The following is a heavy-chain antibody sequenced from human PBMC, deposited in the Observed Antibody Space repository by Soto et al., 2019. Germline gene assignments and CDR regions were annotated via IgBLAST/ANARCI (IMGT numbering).Heavy chain of an antibody. J-gene: IGHJ4*02. V-gene: IGHV3-66*01. CDR1: GFTVSTTY. Sequence: GGSLRLSCAASGFTVSTTYMHWVRQAPGKGLEWVSLIYSGGSTYYADSVKGRFTISRDTSTNTLHLQMNSLRAEDTAVYYCARDIGLLGTFDYWGQGALVTVSS. CDR2: IYSGGST. D-gene: IGHD3-16*01. CDR3: ARDIGLLGTFDY.